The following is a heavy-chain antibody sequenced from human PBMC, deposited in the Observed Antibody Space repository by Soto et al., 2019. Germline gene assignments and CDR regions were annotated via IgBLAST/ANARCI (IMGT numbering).Heavy chain of an antibody. V-gene: IGHV1-69*02. CDR2: IIPILGIA. Sequence: QVQLVQSGAEVKKPGSSVKVSCKASGGTFSSYTISWVRQAPGQGLEWMGRIIPILGIANYAQKFQGRVTITADKSTSTAYIERSSLRSEDTAVYYCAGAYYGDYVGLFDYWGQGTLVTVSS. J-gene: IGHJ4*02. D-gene: IGHD4-17*01. CDR3: AGAYYGDYVGLFDY. CDR1: GGTFSSYT.